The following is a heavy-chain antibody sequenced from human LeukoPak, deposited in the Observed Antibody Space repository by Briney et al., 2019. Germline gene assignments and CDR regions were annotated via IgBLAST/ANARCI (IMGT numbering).Heavy chain of an antibody. CDR1: GYIFTSYG. J-gene: IGHJ5*02. V-gene: IGHV1-18*03. CDR2: ISVYNGNT. Sequence: GASVKVSCKASGYIFTSYGISWVRQAPGQGLEWMGWISVYNGNTNYPQRLQGRVTMTTDTSTTTAYMELRSLRSDDMAVYYCARDINGYYYDSHGYYPTDLWGQGTLVTASS. D-gene: IGHD3-22*01. CDR3: ARDINGYYYDSHGYYPTDL.